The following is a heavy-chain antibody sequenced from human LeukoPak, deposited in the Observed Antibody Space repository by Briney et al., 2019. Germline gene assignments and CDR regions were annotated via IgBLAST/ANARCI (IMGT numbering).Heavy chain of an antibody. CDR2: INHSGST. CDR1: GGSISYYY. CDR3: ARGEGYSYGN. J-gene: IGHJ4*02. V-gene: IGHV4-34*01. D-gene: IGHD5-18*01. Sequence: SETLSLTCTVSGGSISYYYWSWIRQPPGKGLEWIGEINHSGSTNYNPSLKSRVTISVDTSKNQFSLKLSSVTAADTAVYYCARGEGYSYGNWGQGTLVTVSS.